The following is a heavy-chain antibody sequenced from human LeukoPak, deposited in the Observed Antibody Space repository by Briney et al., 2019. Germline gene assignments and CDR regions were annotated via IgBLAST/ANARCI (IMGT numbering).Heavy chain of an antibody. D-gene: IGHD3-10*01. Sequence: PGGSLRLSCAASGFTFSDYYMAWIRQAPGKGLEWISYISHSGNSTYYAASVQGRFTVSRDNAQNSLSLQMNSLRAEDTAVYYCARGRLTRVRAVISDFDYWGRGTLVSVSS. CDR1: GFTFSDYY. V-gene: IGHV3-11*01. J-gene: IGHJ4*02. CDR3: ARGRLTRVRAVISDFDY. CDR2: ISHSGNST.